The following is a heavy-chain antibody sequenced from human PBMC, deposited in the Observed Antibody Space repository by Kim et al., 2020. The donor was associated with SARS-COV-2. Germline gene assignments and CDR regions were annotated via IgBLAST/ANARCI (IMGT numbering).Heavy chain of an antibody. J-gene: IGHJ4*02. Sequence: GGSLRLSCAASGFTFSSYGMHWVRQAPGKGLEWVAVILYDGSNKYYADSVKGRFTISRDNSKNTLYLQMNSLRAEDTAVYYCAKGYRYSGSPFDYWGQGTLVTVSS. V-gene: IGHV3-33*06. CDR3: AKGYRYSGSPFDY. CDR2: ILYDGSNK. D-gene: IGHD1-26*01. CDR1: GFTFSSYG.